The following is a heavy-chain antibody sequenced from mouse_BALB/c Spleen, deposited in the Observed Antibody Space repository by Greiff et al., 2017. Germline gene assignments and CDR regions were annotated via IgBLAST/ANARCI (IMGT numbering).Heavy chain of an antibody. Sequence: EVKLVESGGGLVQPGGSRKLSCAASGFTFSSFGMHWVRQAPEKGLEWVAYISSGSSTIYYADTVKGRFTISRDNPKNTLFLQMTSLRSEDTAMYYCARREGNPFAYWGQGTLVTVSA. V-gene: IGHV5-17*02. CDR1: GFTFSSFG. D-gene: IGHD2-1*01. J-gene: IGHJ3*01. CDR3: ARREGNPFAY. CDR2: ISSGSSTI.